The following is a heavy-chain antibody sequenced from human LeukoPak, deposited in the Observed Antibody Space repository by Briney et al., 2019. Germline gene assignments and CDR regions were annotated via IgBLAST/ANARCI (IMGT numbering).Heavy chain of an antibody. CDR3: ARGGYYDILTGYGMDV. J-gene: IGHJ6*04. Sequence: SVKVSCKASGGTFSSYAISCVRQAPGQGLGWMGGIIPIFGTANYAQKFQSRVTITAEKTTSTASMELSSLRSEDTAVYYCARGGYYDILTGYGMDVWGKGPTVTVSS. D-gene: IGHD3-9*01. CDR2: IIPIFGTA. CDR1: GGTFSSYA. V-gene: IGHV1-69*06.